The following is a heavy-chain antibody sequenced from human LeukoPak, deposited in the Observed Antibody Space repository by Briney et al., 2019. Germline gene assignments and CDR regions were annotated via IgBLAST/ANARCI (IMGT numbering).Heavy chain of an antibody. J-gene: IGHJ5*01. CDR1: GFTFSSYW. CDR3: ARAVTYFYGSVTYDWFES. CDR2: IESNGLA. D-gene: IGHD3-10*01. Sequence: PGGSLRLSCAASGFTFSSYWMHWVRQTPGKGLMWASRIESNGLALYADSVRDRFTISRDNAKNTVYLQMNSLRADDTAMYYCARAVTYFYGSVTYDWFESWGQGTLVTVSS. V-gene: IGHV3-74*01.